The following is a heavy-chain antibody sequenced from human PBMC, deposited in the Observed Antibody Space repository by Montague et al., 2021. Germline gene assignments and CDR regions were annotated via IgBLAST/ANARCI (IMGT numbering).Heavy chain of an antibody. CDR1: GFTFSDAW. J-gene: IGHJ4*02. CDR2: VKSKTDGGTT. D-gene: IGHD1-26*01. Sequence: SLRLSCAASGFTFSDAWMSWVRQAPGKGLEWVGRVKSKTDGGTTEYAAPSKGRFTISREDSKNTFHLQMNNLRTEDTAIYYCTTFGWSHYASFDTWGQGTLVTVSA. CDR3: TTFGWSHYASFDT. V-gene: IGHV3-15*01.